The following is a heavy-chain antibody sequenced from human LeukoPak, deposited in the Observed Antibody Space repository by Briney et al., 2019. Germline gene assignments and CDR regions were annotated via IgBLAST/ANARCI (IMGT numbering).Heavy chain of an antibody. CDR2: IKLDGSVK. D-gene: IGHD3-10*01. CDR1: GFTFSNYW. J-gene: IGHJ6*03. CDR3: ARESRITMVRGVMGYYYYYMDV. V-gene: IGHV3-7*01. Sequence: PGGSLRLSCAAFGFTFSNYWMNWVRQAPGKGLEWVAIIKLDGSVKYYVDSVKGRFTISRDNAKNSLYLQMNSLRAEDTAVYYCARESRITMVRGVMGYYYYYMDVWGKGTTVTISS.